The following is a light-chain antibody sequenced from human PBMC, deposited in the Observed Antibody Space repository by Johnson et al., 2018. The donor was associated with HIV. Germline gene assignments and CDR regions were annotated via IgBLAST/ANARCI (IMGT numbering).Light chain of an antibody. CDR3: GTWDSSLNSYV. CDR1: SSNIENNY. J-gene: IGLJ1*01. CDR2: DSN. Sequence: QSVLTQPPSVSAAPGQKVTISCSGSSSNIENNYVSWYQQLPGTAPKLIIYDSNKRPSGIPDRFSGSKSGTSATLGITGLQTGDEADYYCGTWDSSLNSYVFGTGTKVSVL. V-gene: IGLV1-51*01.